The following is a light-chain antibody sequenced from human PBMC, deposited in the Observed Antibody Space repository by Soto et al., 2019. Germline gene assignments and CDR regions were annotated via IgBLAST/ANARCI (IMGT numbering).Light chain of an antibody. V-gene: IGKV1-17*03. J-gene: IGKJ5*01. Sequence: DIQMTQSPSPMSASVRDRVTLSCRASQDIGNHLAWFQQKPGKVPQRLIYAASSLQTGVPSRFSGSGSGTDFTLTINSLQPEDFATYYCLQHDSLPPTFGQGTRLEIK. CDR2: AAS. CDR1: QDIGNH. CDR3: LQHDSLPPT.